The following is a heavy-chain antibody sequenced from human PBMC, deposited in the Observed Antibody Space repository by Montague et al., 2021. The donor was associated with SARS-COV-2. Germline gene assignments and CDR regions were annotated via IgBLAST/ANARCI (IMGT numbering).Heavy chain of an antibody. Sequence: SLRLSCAASGFTFSSYSMNWVRQVPGKGLEWVSSISSSSSYIYYADSVKGRFTISRDNAKNSLYLQMNSLRAEDTAVYYCARGKYYDILTGYYNYWGQGTLVTVSS. V-gene: IGHV3-21*01. CDR2: ISSSSSYI. CDR1: GFTFSSYS. D-gene: IGHD3-9*01. J-gene: IGHJ4*02. CDR3: ARGKYYDILTGYYNY.